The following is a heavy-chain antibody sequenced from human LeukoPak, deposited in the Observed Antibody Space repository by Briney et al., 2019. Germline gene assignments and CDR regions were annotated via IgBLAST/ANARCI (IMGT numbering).Heavy chain of an antibody. D-gene: IGHD6-19*01. CDR3: ARGQWLFHAFDI. CDR2: IYTSGST. CDR1: GGSISSGSYY. J-gene: IGHJ3*02. V-gene: IGHV4-61*02. Sequence: SQTLSLTCTVSGGSISSGSYYWSWIRQPAGKGLEWIGRIYTSGSTNYNPSLKSRVTISVDTSKNQFSLKLSSVTAADTAVYYCARGQWLFHAFDIWGQGTMVTVSS.